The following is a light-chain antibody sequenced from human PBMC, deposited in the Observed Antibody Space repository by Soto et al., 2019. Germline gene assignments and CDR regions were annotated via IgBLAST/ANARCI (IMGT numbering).Light chain of an antibody. CDR2: GAS. Sequence: IVLTQSPGTLSLSPGERATLSCRASQSVSSNYLAWYQQKPGQAPRLLIYGASSRATGIPDRFSGSGSGRDFTLTISRLEPEDFAVYYCQQYGRSPGLFTFGPGPKVDIK. CDR3: QQYGRSPGLFT. V-gene: IGKV3-20*01. J-gene: IGKJ3*01. CDR1: QSVSSNY.